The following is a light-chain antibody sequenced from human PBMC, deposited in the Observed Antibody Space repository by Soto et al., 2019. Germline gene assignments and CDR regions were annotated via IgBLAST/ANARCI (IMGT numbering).Light chain of an antibody. Sequence: EVVMPQAPPSLRVARGQTDSISCMSSQSLVQSDGNTYLNWVQQRQGQSPRRLIYKVSNRESGVRDRFSGSGSGTDFTLKISRVEAEDVRLSYCMQATHWPPGTVGQGTKVDIK. CDR3: MQATHWPPGT. CDR1: QSLVQSDGNTY. CDR2: KVS. V-gene: IGKV2-30*02. J-gene: IGKJ1*01.